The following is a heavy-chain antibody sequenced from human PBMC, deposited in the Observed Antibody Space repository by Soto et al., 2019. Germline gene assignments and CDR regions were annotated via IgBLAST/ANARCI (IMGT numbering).Heavy chain of an antibody. D-gene: IGHD2-2*01. J-gene: IGHJ5*02. CDR2: IYYSGST. Sequence: QVQLQESGPGLVKPSQTLSLTCTVSGGSISSGGYYWSWIRQHPGKGLEWIGYIYYSGSTYYNPFLMSRVTISVDPSKNQFSLKLSSVTAADTAVYYCAREGYCSSTSCEFWFAPWGQGTLVTVSS. CDR3: AREGYCSSTSCEFWFAP. V-gene: IGHV4-31*03. CDR1: GGSISSGGYY.